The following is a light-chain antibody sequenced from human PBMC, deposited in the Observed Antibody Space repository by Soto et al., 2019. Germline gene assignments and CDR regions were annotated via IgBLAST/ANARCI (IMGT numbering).Light chain of an antibody. Sequence: EIVMTQSPVTLSVSPGERATLSCRASQSVRSNLAWYQQKPGQAPNLLIYGAFTRATGIPARFSGTGSRTEFTLTISSLQSEDFALYYCQQYNDWPLTFGQGTKVEV. J-gene: IGKJ1*01. CDR2: GAF. CDR1: QSVRSN. V-gene: IGKV3-15*01. CDR3: QQYNDWPLT.